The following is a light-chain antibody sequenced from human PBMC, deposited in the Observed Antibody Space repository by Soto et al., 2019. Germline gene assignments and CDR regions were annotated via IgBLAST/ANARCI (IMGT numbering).Light chain of an antibody. Sequence: QSALTQPASVSGSPGQSITISCTGTSSDVGGNKYVSWYQQYPGKVPKLLINKVTNRPSGVSDRFSGSKSDNTASLTISGLQAEDEGDYYCCSYAGDYMFVFGTGTKVTVL. V-gene: IGLV2-14*01. CDR1: SSDVGGNKY. CDR2: KVT. CDR3: CSYAGDYMFV. J-gene: IGLJ1*01.